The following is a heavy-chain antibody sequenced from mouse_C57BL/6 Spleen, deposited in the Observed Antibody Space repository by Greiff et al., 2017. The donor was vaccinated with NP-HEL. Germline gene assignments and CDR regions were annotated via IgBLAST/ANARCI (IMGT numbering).Heavy chain of an antibody. Sequence: QVQLKQPGAELVKPGASVKLSCKASGYTFTSYWMHWVKQRPGRGLEWIGRIDPTSGGTKYNEKFKSKATLTVDKPSSTAYMQLSSLTSEDSAVYYCAKGVYYSNFFFDYWGQGTTLTVSS. CDR2: IDPTSGGT. D-gene: IGHD2-5*01. CDR1: GYTFTSYW. V-gene: IGHV1-72*01. CDR3: AKGVYYSNFFFDY. J-gene: IGHJ2*01.